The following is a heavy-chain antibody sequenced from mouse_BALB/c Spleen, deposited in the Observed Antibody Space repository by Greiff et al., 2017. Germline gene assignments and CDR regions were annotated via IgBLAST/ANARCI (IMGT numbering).Heavy chain of an antibody. V-gene: IGHV1-7*01. D-gene: IGHD2-2*01. CDR1: GYTFTSYW. CDR2: INPSTGYT. J-gene: IGHJ2*01. CDR3: ARYYYGYGFDY. Sequence: VMLVESGAELAKPGASVKMSCKASGYTFTSYWMHWVKQRPGQGLEWIGYINPSTGYTEYNQKFKDKATLTADKSSSTAYMQLSSLTSEDSAVYYCARYYYGYGFDYWGQGTTLTVSS.